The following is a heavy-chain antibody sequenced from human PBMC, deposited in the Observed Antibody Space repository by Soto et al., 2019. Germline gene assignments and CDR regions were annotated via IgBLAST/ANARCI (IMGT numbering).Heavy chain of an antibody. Sequence: SVKVSCKASGFAFTSSAVQWVRQARGQRLEWIGWIVVGSGNTNYAQKFQERVTITRDMSTSTAYMELSGLRSEDTAVYYCAAESSIVATIVLGYYGMDVWGQGTTVTVSS. CDR2: IVVGSGNT. CDR3: AAESSIVATIVLGYYGMDV. CDR1: GFAFTSSA. V-gene: IGHV1-58*01. J-gene: IGHJ6*02. D-gene: IGHD5-12*01.